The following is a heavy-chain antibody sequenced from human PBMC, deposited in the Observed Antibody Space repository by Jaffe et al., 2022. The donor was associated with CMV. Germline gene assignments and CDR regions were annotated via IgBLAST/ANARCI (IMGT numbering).Heavy chain of an antibody. V-gene: IGHV3-49*04. J-gene: IGHJ4*02. D-gene: IGHD2-2*02. Sequence: EVQLVESGGGLVQPGRSLRLSCTASGFTFGDYAMSWVRQAPGKGLEWVGFIRSKAYGGTTEYAASVKGRFTISRDDSKSIAYLQMNSLKTEDTAVYYCTRDILYYFDYWGQGTLVTVSS. CDR2: IRSKAYGGTT. CDR1: GFTFGDYA. CDR3: TRDILYYFDY.